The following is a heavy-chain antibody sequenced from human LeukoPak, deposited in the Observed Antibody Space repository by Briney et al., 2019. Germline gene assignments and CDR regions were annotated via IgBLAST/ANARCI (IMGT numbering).Heavy chain of an antibody. CDR1: GFTFSSYA. D-gene: IGHD2-2*01. V-gene: IGHV3-23*01. CDR2: ISGSGGST. J-gene: IGHJ4*02. CDR3: AKSILWSSTSCYRAGFDY. Sequence: GGSLRLSCAASGFTFSSYAMSWVRQAPGKGLEWVSAISGSGGSTYYADSVKGRFTISRDNSKNTLYLQMNSLRAEDTAVYYCAKSILWSSTSCYRAGFDYWGQGTLVTVSS.